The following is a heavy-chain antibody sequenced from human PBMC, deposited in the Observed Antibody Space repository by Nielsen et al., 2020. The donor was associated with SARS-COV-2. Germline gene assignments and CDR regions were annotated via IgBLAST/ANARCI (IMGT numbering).Heavy chain of an antibody. CDR3: ARESETFSLRPRYFDY. Sequence: GESLKISCAASEFTFSEYAMHWVRQAPGKGLEPVGVISFDGSQENYADSVKGRFTISRDNSRNTLFLQMNTVRHEDTAVYYCARESETFSLRPRYFDYWGQGALVTVSS. CDR1: EFTFSEYA. D-gene: IGHD2-21*02. V-gene: IGHV3-30-3*01. CDR2: ISFDGSQE. J-gene: IGHJ4*02.